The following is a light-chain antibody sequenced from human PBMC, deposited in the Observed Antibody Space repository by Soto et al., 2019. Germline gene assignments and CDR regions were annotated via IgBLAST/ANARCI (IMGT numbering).Light chain of an antibody. CDR2: YAS. CDR3: QQYNDWPPIT. Sequence: EIMMTQSPATLSVYPGESATLSCRASQSVRNNLAWYQHKPGQAPRLLIYYASTRATGIPARFSGSRSGTEFTLTISSLQSEDFALYYCQQYNDWPPITFGQGTRLEIK. J-gene: IGKJ5*01. CDR1: QSVRNN. V-gene: IGKV3-15*01.